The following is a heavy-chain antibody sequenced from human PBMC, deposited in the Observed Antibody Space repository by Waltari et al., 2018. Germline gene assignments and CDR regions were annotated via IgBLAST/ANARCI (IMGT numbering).Heavy chain of an antibody. J-gene: IGHJ4*02. CDR1: GGSFSGYS. D-gene: IGHD2-15*01. CDR3: ARRGGGPYPFYFDY. Sequence: QVQLQQWGAGLLKPSETLSFTCAVYGGSFSGYSWTCVRPPPGKGLGWIGEIDNYGKSNYNPSLKSRVTISKAESKNQFSLKLTSVTAADTAVYFCARRGGGPYPFYFDYWGQGTLVTVSS. CDR2: IDNYGKS. V-gene: IGHV4-34*01.